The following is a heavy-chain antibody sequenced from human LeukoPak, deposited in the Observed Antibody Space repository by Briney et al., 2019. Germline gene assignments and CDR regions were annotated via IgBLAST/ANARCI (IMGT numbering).Heavy chain of an antibody. V-gene: IGHV4-59*12. J-gene: IGHJ4*02. Sequence: SETLSLTCTVSGGSISSYYWSWIRQPPGKGLEWIGYIYYSGSTYYNPSLKSRVTMSVDTSKNQFSLKLTSVTAADTAVYYCAREHPVAIAPDYWGQGTLVTVSS. CDR3: AREHPVAIAPDY. CDR1: GGSISSYY. D-gene: IGHD5-12*01. CDR2: IYYSGST.